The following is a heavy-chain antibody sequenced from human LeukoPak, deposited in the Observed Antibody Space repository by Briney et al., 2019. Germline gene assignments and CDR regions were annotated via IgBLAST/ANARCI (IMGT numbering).Heavy chain of an antibody. D-gene: IGHD3-10*01. CDR3: ARHYGP. V-gene: IGHV4-59*08. Sequence: PSETLSLTCTVSGGSMCYYHWSWIRQPPGKGLQWIGYIYYSGSTNYSPSLRSRVSMSVETSKNQFSLKLNSVTATDTAVYYCARHYGPWGQGTLVTVSS. CDR1: GGSMCYYH. CDR2: IYYSGST. J-gene: IGHJ4*02.